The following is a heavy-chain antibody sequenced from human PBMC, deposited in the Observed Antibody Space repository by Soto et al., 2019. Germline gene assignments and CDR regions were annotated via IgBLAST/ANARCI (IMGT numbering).Heavy chain of an antibody. Sequence: GGSLRLSCAASGFTVSSNYMSWVRQAPGKGLEWVSVIYSGGSTYYADSVKGRFTISRDNSKNTLYLQMNSLRAEDTAVYYCARPIAVAALLGYWGQGTLVTVSS. CDR3: ARPIAVAALLGY. V-gene: IGHV3-53*01. D-gene: IGHD6-19*01. J-gene: IGHJ4*02. CDR1: GFTVSSNY. CDR2: IYSGGST.